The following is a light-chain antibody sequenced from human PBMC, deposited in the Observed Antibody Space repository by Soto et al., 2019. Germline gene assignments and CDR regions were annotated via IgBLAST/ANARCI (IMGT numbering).Light chain of an antibody. CDR2: DTS. CDR1: QNVSYY. J-gene: IGKJ4*01. V-gene: IGKV3-11*01. CDR3: HQRGDWPT. Sequence: EIVVTQSPATLSLSPGDRATLSCRTSQNVSYYLAWYQQKPGQAPRLLIYDTSNRATGIPARFTGSGSVTDFTLIISSLEPEDFAVYYCHQRGDWPTFGGGTKVEI.